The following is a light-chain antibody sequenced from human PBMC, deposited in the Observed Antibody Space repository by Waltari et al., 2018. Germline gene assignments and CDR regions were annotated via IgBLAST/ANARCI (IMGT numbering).Light chain of an antibody. V-gene: IGKV2-28*01. CDR2: LGS. CDR3: MQSLQTLWT. CDR1: QSLLHRNGNNY. Sequence: DIVVTQSPPSLPVPPGEPASISCRSSQSLLHRNGNNYLDWYLQKPGQSTQLLIYLGSNRASGVPDRLSGSGSGTDFTLRISRVEAEDVGVYYCMQSLQTLWTFGPGTKVEIK. J-gene: IGKJ1*01.